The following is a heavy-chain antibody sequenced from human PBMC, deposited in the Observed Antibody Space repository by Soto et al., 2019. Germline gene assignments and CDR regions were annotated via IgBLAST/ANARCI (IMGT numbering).Heavy chain of an antibody. V-gene: IGHV1-24*01. CDR2: FDPEDGET. Sequence: ASVKVSCKVSGYTLTELSMHWERQAPGKGLEWMGGFDPEDGETIYAQKFQGRVTMTEDTSTDTAYMELSSLRSEDTAVYYCATSVIHGTGNIVVVPAATYQALNGMDVWGQGTTVTVSS. D-gene: IGHD2-2*01. CDR1: GYTLTELS. CDR3: ATSVIHGTGNIVVVPAATYQALNGMDV. J-gene: IGHJ6*02.